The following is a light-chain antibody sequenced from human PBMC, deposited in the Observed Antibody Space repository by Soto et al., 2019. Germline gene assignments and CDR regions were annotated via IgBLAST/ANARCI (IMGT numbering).Light chain of an antibody. Sequence: EIGMTQSPATLSVVPGERSTLSCRPSQSVSSYLAWYQQKPGQAPRLLIYGASSRATGIPDRFSGSGSGTDFTLTISRLEPEDFAVYYCQQYGSSPWTFGQGTKVDI. J-gene: IGKJ1*01. CDR3: QQYGSSPWT. CDR2: GAS. CDR1: QSVSSY. V-gene: IGKV3-20*01.